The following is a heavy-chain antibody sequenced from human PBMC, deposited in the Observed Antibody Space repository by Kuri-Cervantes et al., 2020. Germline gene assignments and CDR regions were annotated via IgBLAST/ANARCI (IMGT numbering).Heavy chain of an antibody. CDR2: IWYDGSNK. V-gene: IGHV3-33*01. D-gene: IGHD1-26*01. Sequence: GESLKISCAASGFTFSSYGMHWVRQAPGEGLEWVAVIWYDGSNKYYADSVKGRFTISRDNSKNTLYLQMNSLRAEDTAVYYCARARGYSGSLYFDYWGQGTLVTVSS. CDR1: GFTFSSYG. J-gene: IGHJ4*02. CDR3: ARARGYSGSLYFDY.